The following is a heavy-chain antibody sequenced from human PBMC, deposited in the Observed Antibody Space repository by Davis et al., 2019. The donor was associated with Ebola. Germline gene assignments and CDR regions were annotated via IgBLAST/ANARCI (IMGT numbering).Heavy chain of an antibody. D-gene: IGHD2-2*01. CDR2: ISPDGSRA. Sequence: PGGSLRLSCAASGFTFNNYAMVWVRQPPGKGLVRVSAISPDGSRANYADSVKGRFTISRDNAKNTLYMQMNSLLAEDTAVYYCARSRDYALDVWGQGTMVTVSS. J-gene: IGHJ3*01. V-gene: IGHV3-74*01. CDR3: ARSRDYALDV. CDR1: GFTFNNYA.